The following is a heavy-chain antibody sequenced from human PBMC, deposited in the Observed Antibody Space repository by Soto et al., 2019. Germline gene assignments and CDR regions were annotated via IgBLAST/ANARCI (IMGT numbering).Heavy chain of an antibody. D-gene: IGHD3-22*01. CDR3: ANGNYYDSSGPVDY. Sequence: QVQLVESGGGVVQPGRSLRLSCAASGFTFSSYGMHWVRQAPGKGLEWVAVISYDGSNKYYADSVKGRFTISRDNSKNTLYLQMNSLRAEDTAVYYCANGNYYDSSGPVDYWGQGTLVTVSS. CDR1: GFTFSSYG. CDR2: ISYDGSNK. J-gene: IGHJ4*02. V-gene: IGHV3-30*18.